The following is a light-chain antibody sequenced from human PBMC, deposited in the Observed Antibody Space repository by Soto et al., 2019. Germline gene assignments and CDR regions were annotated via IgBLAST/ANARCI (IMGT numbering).Light chain of an antibody. CDR1: SSDVGGYNY. CDR3: SSYTSSSTL. J-gene: IGLJ1*01. V-gene: IGLV2-14*01. Sequence: QSALTQPASVSGSPGQSITISCTGTSSDVGGYNYVSWYQQHPGKAPKLMLYDVSNRPSGVSNRFSGSKSGNTASLTISGLQAEADADYYCSSYTSSSTLFGTGTKVTVL. CDR2: DVS.